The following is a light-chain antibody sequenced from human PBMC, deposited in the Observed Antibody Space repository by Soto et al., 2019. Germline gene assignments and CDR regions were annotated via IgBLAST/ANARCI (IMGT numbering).Light chain of an antibody. V-gene: IGKV3-11*01. Sequence: EKLMSQSPATLSVSPGERATLSCRASQSVSSNLAWYQQKPGQAPRLLIYDASNRATGIPARFSGSGSGTDFTLTISSLEPEDFAVYYCQQRSNWPLTFGQGTRLEI. CDR3: QQRSNWPLT. CDR2: DAS. CDR1: QSVSSN. J-gene: IGKJ5*01.